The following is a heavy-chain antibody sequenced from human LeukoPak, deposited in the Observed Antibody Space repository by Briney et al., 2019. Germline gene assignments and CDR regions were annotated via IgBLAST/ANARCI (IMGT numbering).Heavy chain of an antibody. CDR2: IYYSGST. CDR3: ARALSRLLGMDY. V-gene: IGHV4-59*08. Sequence: SETLSLTCTVSGGSISSYYWSWIRQPPGKGLEWIGYIYYSGSTYYNPSLKSRVTISVDTSKNQFSLKLSSVTAADTAVYYCARALSRLLGMDYWGQGTLVTVSS. D-gene: IGHD7-27*01. CDR1: GGSISSYY. J-gene: IGHJ4*02.